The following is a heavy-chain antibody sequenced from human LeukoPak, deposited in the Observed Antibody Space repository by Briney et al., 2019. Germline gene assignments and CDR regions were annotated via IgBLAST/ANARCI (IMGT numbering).Heavy chain of an antibody. J-gene: IGHJ4*02. V-gene: IGHV4-59*01. Sequence: SETLSLTCTVSGGSISSYYWSWIRQPPGKGLEWIGYIYYSGSTNYNPSLKSRVTISVDTSKNQFSLKLSSVTAADTAVYYCARDLNYDSSGYYDYWGQGTLVTVSS. CDR3: ARDLNYDSSGYYDY. CDR2: IYYSGST. D-gene: IGHD3-22*01. CDR1: GGSISSYY.